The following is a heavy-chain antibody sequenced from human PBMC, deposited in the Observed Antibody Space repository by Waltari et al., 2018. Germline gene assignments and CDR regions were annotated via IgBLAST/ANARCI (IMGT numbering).Heavy chain of an antibody. Sequence: QVQLVQSGAEVKKPGAPVKVSCKASGYTVTSYETNWVRPATGQGLEWMGWMNPNSGNTGYAQKFQGRVTMTRNTSISTAYMELSSLRSEDTAVYYCARGQSRAVTLTWGYWGQGTLVTVSS. CDR1: GYTVTSYE. D-gene: IGHD4-4*01. CDR2: MNPNSGNT. V-gene: IGHV1-8*01. J-gene: IGHJ4*02. CDR3: ARGQSRAVTLTWGY.